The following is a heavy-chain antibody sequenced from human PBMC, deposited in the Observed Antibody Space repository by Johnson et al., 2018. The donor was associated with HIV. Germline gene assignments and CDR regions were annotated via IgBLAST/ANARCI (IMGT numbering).Heavy chain of an antibody. D-gene: IGHD2-2*01. CDR2: IYSGGST. Sequence: VQLVESGGGLIQPGGSLRLFCAASGFIVSSNYMRWVRQAPGKGLEWVSVIYSGGSTYYADSVKGRFTISRDNSKNTLYLQMNSLRAEDTAVYYCAKARGGYCSSTSCFAFDIWGQGTMVTVSS. J-gene: IGHJ3*02. CDR1: GFIVSSNY. V-gene: IGHV3-66*03. CDR3: AKARGGYCSSTSCFAFDI.